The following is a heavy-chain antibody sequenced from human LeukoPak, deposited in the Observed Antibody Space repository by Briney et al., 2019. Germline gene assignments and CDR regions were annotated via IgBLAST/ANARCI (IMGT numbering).Heavy chain of an antibody. D-gene: IGHD3-10*01. CDR1: GFTFSSYD. Sequence: GGSLRLPCAASGFTFSSYDMHWVRQGTGKGLEWVSAIGTAGDTYYPGSVKGRFTTSRENAKNSLYLQMNSLRVGDTAVYYCARGRGWGTFDIWGQGTMVTVSS. CDR3: ARGRGWGTFDI. J-gene: IGHJ3*02. CDR2: IGTAGDT. V-gene: IGHV3-13*04.